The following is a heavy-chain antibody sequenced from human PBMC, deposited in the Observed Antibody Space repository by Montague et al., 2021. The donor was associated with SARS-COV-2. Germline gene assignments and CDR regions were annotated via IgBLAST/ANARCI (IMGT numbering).Heavy chain of an antibody. CDR3: AILPGTIVDYFGMDV. D-gene: IGHD1-1*01. Sequence: SLRLSCAASGFIVSSTYMNWVRQAPGKGLEWVSILFSGGNTFYADSVRGSFTISRDNSKNTLYLQMNSLRVDDTAVYSCAILPGTIVDYFGMDVWGKGTTVTVSS. V-gene: IGHV3-66*01. CDR1: GFIVSSTY. CDR2: LFSGGNT. J-gene: IGHJ6*04.